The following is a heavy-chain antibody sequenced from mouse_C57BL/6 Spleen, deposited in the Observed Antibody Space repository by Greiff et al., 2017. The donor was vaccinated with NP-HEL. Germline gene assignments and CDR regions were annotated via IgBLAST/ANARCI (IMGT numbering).Heavy chain of an antibody. V-gene: IGHV1-19*01. D-gene: IGHD4-1*01. CDR3: ARGGTGTNFDY. CDR2: INPYNGGT. J-gene: IGHJ2*01. Sequence: VQLQQSGPVLVKPGASVKMSCKASGYTFTDYYMNWVKQSHGKSLEWIGVINPYNGGTSYNQKFKGKATLTVDKSSSTAYMELNSLTSEDSAVYYCARGGTGTNFDYWGQGTTLTVSS. CDR1: GYTFTDYY.